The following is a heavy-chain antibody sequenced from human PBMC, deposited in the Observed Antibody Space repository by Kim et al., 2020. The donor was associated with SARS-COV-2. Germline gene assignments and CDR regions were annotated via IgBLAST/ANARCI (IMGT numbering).Heavy chain of an antibody. J-gene: IGHJ6*02. CDR1: GFTFSSYG. V-gene: IGHV3-33*01. Sequence: GGSLRLSCAASGFTFSSYGMHWVRQAPGKGLEWVAVIWYDGSNKYYADSVKGRFTISRDNSKNTLYLQMNSLRAEDTAVYYCARVKSRVGYSSGWYWHYYYGMDVWGQGTTVTVSS. CDR3: ARVKSRVGYSSGWYWHYYYGMDV. CDR2: IWYDGSNK. D-gene: IGHD6-19*01.